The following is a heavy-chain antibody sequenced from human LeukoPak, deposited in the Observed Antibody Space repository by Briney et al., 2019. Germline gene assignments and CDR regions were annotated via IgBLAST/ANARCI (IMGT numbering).Heavy chain of an antibody. Sequence: SETLSLTCTVSGGSISSSSYYWGWIRQPPGKGLEWIGSIYYSGSTYYNPSLKSRVTISVDTSKNQFSLKLSSVTAADTAVYYCGRHPVPAALRDLDYWGKGTPVTVSS. CDR1: GGSISSSSYY. V-gene: IGHV4-39*01. CDR2: IYYSGST. J-gene: IGHJ4*01. CDR3: GRHPVPAALRDLDY. D-gene: IGHD2-2*01.